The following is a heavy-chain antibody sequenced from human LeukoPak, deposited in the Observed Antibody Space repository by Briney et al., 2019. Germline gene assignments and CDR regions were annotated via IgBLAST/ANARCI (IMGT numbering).Heavy chain of an antibody. CDR2: IYTSGST. CDR3: ASSGSYSTFDY. Sequence: PETPSLTCTVSGGSISSYYWSWIRQPAGKGLEWIGRIYTSGSTNYNPSLKSRVTMSVDTSKNQFSLKLSSVTAADTAVYYCASSGSYSTFDYWGQGTLVTVSS. J-gene: IGHJ4*02. D-gene: IGHD1-26*01. CDR1: GGSISSYY. V-gene: IGHV4-4*07.